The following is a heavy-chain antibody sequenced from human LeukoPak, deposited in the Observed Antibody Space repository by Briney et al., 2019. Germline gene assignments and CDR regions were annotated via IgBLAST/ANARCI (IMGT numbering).Heavy chain of an antibody. CDR1: AFPFSTYV. CDR3: ITPLPYSAQ. D-gene: IGHD2-21*01. V-gene: IGHV3-15*07. Sequence: PGGSLRLSCAASAFPFSTYVMNWVRQAPGKGLEWVGRIKPKTDGETTEYAAPVKGRFSISRDDSKNMLYLQMNSLKTEDTAVYYCITPLPYSAQGGQGTLVTVSS. CDR2: IKPKTDGETT. J-gene: IGHJ4*02.